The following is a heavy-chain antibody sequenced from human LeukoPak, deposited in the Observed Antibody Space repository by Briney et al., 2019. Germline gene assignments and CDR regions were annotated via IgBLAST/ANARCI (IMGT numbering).Heavy chain of an antibody. CDR1: GFTFSSYS. CDR3: ARRPGDWFDP. Sequence: GGSLRLSCAASGFTFSSYSMNWVRQGPGKGLVWVSRINGDGSSTSYADSVKGRFTISRDNAKNTLYLQMNSLRAEDTAVYYCARRPGDWFDPWGQGTLVTVSS. V-gene: IGHV3-74*01. D-gene: IGHD3-10*01. CDR2: INGDGSST. J-gene: IGHJ5*02.